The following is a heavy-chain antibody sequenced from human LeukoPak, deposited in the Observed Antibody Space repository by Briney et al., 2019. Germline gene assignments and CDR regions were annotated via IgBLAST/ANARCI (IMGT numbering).Heavy chain of an antibody. CDR2: ISYDGSNK. Sequence: GRSLRLSCAASGFTFSSYAMHWVRQAPGKGLEWVAVISYDGSNKYYADSVKGRFTIFRDNSKNTLYLQMNSLRAEDTAVYYCARRITMVRGVTYWGQGTLVTVSS. V-gene: IGHV3-30*04. D-gene: IGHD3-10*01. CDR1: GFTFSSYA. CDR3: ARRITMVRGVTY. J-gene: IGHJ4*02.